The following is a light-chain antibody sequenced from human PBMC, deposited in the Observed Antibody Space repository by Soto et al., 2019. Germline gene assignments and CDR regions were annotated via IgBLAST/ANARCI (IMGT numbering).Light chain of an antibody. V-gene: IGKV3-11*01. CDR2: GAS. Sequence: ETVMTQSPDTLSVSPGESATLSCRASQSVSSNLAWYQQKPGQAPRLLIYGASSRATGLPDRFSGSGSGPDYTLTISSLEPEDFAVYYCQQRTKWRTFGQGTKVDIK. CDR1: QSVSSN. J-gene: IGKJ1*01. CDR3: QQRTKWRT.